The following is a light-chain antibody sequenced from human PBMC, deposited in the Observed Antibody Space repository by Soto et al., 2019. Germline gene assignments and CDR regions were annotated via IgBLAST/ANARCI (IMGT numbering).Light chain of an antibody. CDR1: QSVRSSY. Sequence: EIVLTQSPGTLSLSPGERATVSCRSSQSVRSSYLAWYQQKPGQAPRLLIYGASTRATGIPARFSGSGSGTEFTLTISSLQSEDFAVYYCQQYNNWPPWTFGQGTKVDIK. V-gene: IGKV3-15*01. CDR3: QQYNNWPPWT. CDR2: GAS. J-gene: IGKJ1*01.